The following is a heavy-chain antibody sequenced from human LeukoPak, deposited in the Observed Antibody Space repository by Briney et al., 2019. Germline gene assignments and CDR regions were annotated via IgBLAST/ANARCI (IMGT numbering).Heavy chain of an antibody. CDR3: ARPETVSGWFYFDY. D-gene: IGHD6-19*01. CDR2: IYYRGST. V-gene: IGHV4-39*01. J-gene: IGHJ4*02. CDR1: GFTFSDYY. Sequence: PGGSLRLSCAASGFTFSDYYMSWIRQPPGKGLEWIGSIYYRGSTYYNPSLKSRVTISVDTSKNQFSLKLSSVTAADTAVYYCARPETVSGWFYFDYWGQGTLVTVSS.